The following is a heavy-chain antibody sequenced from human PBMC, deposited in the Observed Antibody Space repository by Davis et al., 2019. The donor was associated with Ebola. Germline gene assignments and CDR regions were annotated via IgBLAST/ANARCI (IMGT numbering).Heavy chain of an antibody. V-gene: IGHV4-59*02. CDR3: ARMPTVTADHWYFDL. CDR2: VRYSGTT. CDR1: GFTVSSNY. Sequence: GSLRLSCAASGFTVSSNYMTWIRQPPGKGLEWIGHVRYSGTTHYNPSLKSRVTASLDTSKNHLSLSLRSVTAADTAVYYCARMPTVTADHWYFDLWGRGTLVTVSS. J-gene: IGHJ2*01. D-gene: IGHD4-17*01.